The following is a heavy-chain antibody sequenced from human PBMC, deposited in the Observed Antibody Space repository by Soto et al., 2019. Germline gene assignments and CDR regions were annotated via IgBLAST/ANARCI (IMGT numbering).Heavy chain of an antibody. Sequence: SVKVSCKASGVTFNSQDMRWVLQSPGHGLEWMGGIIPMFGTPHYAEKFQDRVTITADESTGTAYLELSSLTSEDTAVYYCATSEGRDGYSFDYWGPGTLVTVSS. CDR2: IIPMFGTP. J-gene: IGHJ4*02. D-gene: IGHD5-12*01. V-gene: IGHV1-69*13. CDR3: ATSEGRDGYSFDY. CDR1: GVTFNSQD.